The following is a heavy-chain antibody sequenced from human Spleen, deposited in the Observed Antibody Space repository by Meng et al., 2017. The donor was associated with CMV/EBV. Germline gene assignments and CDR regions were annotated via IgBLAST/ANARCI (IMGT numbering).Heavy chain of an antibody. D-gene: IGHD2-2*01. J-gene: IGHJ3*02. CDR1: GYTFTGYY. CDR2: ISAYSGNT. CDR3: ARPTAVPAATYAFDI. V-gene: IGHV1-18*04. Sequence: ASVKVSCKASGYTFTGYYMHWVRQAPGQGLEWMGWISAYSGNTNYAHKLQDRVTMTTDTSTSTAYMELRSLRSDDTAVYYCARPTAVPAATYAFDIWGQGTMVTVSS.